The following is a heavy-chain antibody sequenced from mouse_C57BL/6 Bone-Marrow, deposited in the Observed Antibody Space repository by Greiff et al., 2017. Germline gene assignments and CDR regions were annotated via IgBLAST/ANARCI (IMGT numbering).Heavy chain of an antibody. D-gene: IGHD2-5*01. J-gene: IGHJ4*01. CDR2: IDPSDSYT. CDR1: GYTFTSYW. V-gene: IGHV1-69*01. CDR3: ARTAYYSNYDAMDY. Sequence: QVQLQQPGAELVMPGASVKLSCKASGYTFTSYWMHWVKQRPGQGLEWIGEIDPSDSYTNYNQKFKGKSTLTVDKSSSTAYMQLSILTSEDSAVYYFARTAYYSNYDAMDYWGQGTSVTVSS.